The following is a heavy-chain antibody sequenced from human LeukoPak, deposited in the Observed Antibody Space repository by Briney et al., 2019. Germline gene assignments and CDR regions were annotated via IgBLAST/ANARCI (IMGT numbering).Heavy chain of an antibody. V-gene: IGHV1-24*01. D-gene: IGHD3-22*01. J-gene: IGHJ4*02. CDR3: ARDYYDSSGYYPNLYYFDY. Sequence: ASVKVSCKVSGYTLTELSMHWVRQAPGKGLEWMGGFDPEDGETIYAQKFQGRVTITADESTSTAYMELSSLRSEDTAVYYCARDYYDSSGYYPNLYYFDYWGQGTLVTVSS. CDR1: GYTLTELS. CDR2: FDPEDGET.